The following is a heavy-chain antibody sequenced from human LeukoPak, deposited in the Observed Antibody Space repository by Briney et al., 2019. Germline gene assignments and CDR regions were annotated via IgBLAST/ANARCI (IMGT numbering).Heavy chain of an antibody. V-gene: IGHV5-51*01. D-gene: IGHD3-10*01. J-gene: IGHJ4*02. CDR1: GYSFTSYW. CDR2: IYPGDSDT. CDR3: ARPYGSGSYLYYFDY. Sequence: GESLKISCKGSGYSFTSYWIGWVRQVPGKGLEWMGIIYPGDSDTRYSPSFQGQVAISADKSISTAYLQWSSLKASDTAMYYCARPYGSGSYLYYFDYWGQGTLVTVSS.